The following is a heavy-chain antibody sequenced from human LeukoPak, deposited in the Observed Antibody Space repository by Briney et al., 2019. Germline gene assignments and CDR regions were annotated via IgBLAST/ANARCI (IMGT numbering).Heavy chain of an antibody. J-gene: IGHJ4*02. CDR3: AKDLHYGSADY. Sequence: GGSLRLSCAASPFTFSSYGMHWVRQAPGKGLEWVSFINPDGSTTNYADSVKGRFTISRDNAKNALYLQMNSLRAEDTAVYYCAKDLHYGSADYWGQGTLVTVSS. CDR2: INPDGSTT. D-gene: IGHD3-10*01. CDR1: PFTFSSYG. V-gene: IGHV3-74*01.